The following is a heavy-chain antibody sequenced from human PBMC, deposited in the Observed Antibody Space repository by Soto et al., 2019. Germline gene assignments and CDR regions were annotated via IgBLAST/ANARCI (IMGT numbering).Heavy chain of an antibody. CDR1: VFSLSTSGVG. CDR2: IYGDDDK. D-gene: IGHD3-10*01. CDR3: AHRLGYYQGSESYPHDAFDI. J-gene: IGHJ3*02. V-gene: IGHV2-5*02. Sequence: QITLTESGPTLVKPTQTLTLTCTFSVFSLSTSGVGVGWIRQPPGKALEWLALIYGDDDKRYSPSLKSRLTITLDTSKNQLLVTMPDMYPVDTATYYAAHRLGYYQGSESYPHDAFDIVGQGTMVTVSS.